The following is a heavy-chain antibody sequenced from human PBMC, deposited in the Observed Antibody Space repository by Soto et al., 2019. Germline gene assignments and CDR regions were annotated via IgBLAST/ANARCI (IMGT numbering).Heavy chain of an antibody. CDR1: GYSFTNNW. D-gene: IGHD2-8*01. CDR2: IYPGDSDT. J-gene: IGHJ4*02. V-gene: IGHV5-51*01. CDR3: ARVSLYCANGVCYFDY. Sequence: GESLKISCKDSGYSFTNNWIALVRPMPGKGLEWMGSIYPGDSDTKYSPSFEGQVTISADEAIATAYLPWSSLKASDTAMYYCARVSLYCANGVCYFDYWGQGTLVTVSS.